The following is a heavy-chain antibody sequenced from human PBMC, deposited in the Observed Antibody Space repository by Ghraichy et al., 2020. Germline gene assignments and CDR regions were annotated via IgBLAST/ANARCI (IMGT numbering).Heavy chain of an antibody. J-gene: IGHJ4*02. Sequence: GALNISCAASGFTFSNYWMSWVRQAPGKGLEWVANIKEDGSEKYYGDSVKGRFTIFRDNAKNSLYLQMNSLRAEDTAVYYCARFRPFDYWGQGTLVPVSS. CDR3: ARFRPFDY. V-gene: IGHV3-7*01. CDR2: IKEDGSEK. CDR1: GFTFSNYW.